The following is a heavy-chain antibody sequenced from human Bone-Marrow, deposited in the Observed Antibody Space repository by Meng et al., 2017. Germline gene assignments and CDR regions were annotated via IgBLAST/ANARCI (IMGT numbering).Heavy chain of an antibody. D-gene: IGHD2-15*01. Sequence: SETLSLTCTVSGGSISSYYWSWIRQPPGKGLEWIGYIYYSGSTNYNPSLKSRFTISVDTSKNQFSLKLSSVTAADTAVYYCALGVVAATPSLDYWGQGTLVTVSS. CDR3: ALGVVAATPSLDY. J-gene: IGHJ4*02. CDR2: IYYSGST. CDR1: GGSISSYY. V-gene: IGHV4-59*01.